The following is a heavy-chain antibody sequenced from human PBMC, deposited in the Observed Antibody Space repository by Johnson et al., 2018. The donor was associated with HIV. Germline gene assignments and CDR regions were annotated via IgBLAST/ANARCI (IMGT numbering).Heavy chain of an antibody. CDR2: IRYDGSNK. CDR1: GITFSDYA. CDR3: ARDGYWTGGADQCAFDI. D-gene: IGHD2-8*02. J-gene: IGHJ3*02. Sequence: QVQLVESGGGVVQPGRSLRLSCAASGITFSDYAMHWVRQAPGKGLEWVAFIRYDGSNKYYADSVKGRFNISRDNSKNTLYLQMNSLRGEDTAVYYCARDGYWTGGADQCAFDIWGQGTMVTVSS. V-gene: IGHV3-30*14.